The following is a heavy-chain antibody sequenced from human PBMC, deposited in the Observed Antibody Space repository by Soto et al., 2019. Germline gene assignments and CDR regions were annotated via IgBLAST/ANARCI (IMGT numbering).Heavy chain of an antibody. CDR1: GGSISRNY. J-gene: IGHJ5*02. D-gene: IGHD2-2*01. Sequence: QVQLQESGPGLVKPSETLSLTCSASGGSISRNYWSWIRQSPGKGLEWIGYIYYTGSTNYNPSLKSRVTISVGTSKNQFSLKLSSVTAADTAMYYCAKGGSSKFDPWGQGTLVTVSS. CDR3: AKGGSSKFDP. V-gene: IGHV4-59*01. CDR2: IYYTGST.